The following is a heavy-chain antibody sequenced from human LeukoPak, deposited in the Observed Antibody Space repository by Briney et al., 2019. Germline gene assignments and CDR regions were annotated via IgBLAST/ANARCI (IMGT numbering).Heavy chain of an antibody. D-gene: IGHD3-9*01. V-gene: IGHV4-34*01. CDR3: ARGSRLTGAFDS. CDR1: GGSFSGDY. CDR2: VNHSGSA. Sequence: SETLSLTCALYGGSFSGDYWSWIRQPPGQGLGWIWEVNHSGSANYNPYLKSRVTISLDTSKNQFSLTLSSVTAADRAVYYCARGSRLTGAFDSWGQGTMVTASS. J-gene: IGHJ3*02.